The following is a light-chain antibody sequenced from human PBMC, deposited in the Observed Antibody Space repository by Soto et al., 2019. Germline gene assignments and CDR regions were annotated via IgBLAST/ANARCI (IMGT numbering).Light chain of an antibody. V-gene: IGKV3-11*01. CDR1: QTVSSD. Sequence: EIVLTQSPATLSLSPGERATLSCRASQTVSSDLAWYQQKPGQAPRLLIHDASNKATGIPARFSGSGSGTDFTLTIGSLEPEDFAVYYCQQRSKWPLTFGGGTKVEMK. CDR3: QQRSKWPLT. J-gene: IGKJ4*01. CDR2: DAS.